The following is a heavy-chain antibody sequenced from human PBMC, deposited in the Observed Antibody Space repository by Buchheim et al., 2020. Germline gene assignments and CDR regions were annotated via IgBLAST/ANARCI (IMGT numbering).Heavy chain of an antibody. V-gene: IGHV4-59*01. D-gene: IGHD2-15*01. Sequence: QVQLQESGPGPVKPSETLSLTCTVSGGSISSYYWSWIRQPPGKGLEWIGYIYYSGSTNYNPSLKSRVTISVDTSKNQFSLKLSSVTAADTAVYYCARERIHQVDWFDPWGQGTL. CDR2: IYYSGST. CDR3: ARERIHQVDWFDP. CDR1: GGSISSYY. J-gene: IGHJ5*02.